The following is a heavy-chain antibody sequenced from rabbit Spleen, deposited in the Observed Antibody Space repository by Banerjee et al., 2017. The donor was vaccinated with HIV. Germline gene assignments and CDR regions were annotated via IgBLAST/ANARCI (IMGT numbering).Heavy chain of an antibody. CDR3: ARDSAGREDFNL. D-gene: IGHD4-2*01. CDR1: GLDFSSSYW. CDR2: IDVIKSGSS. V-gene: IGHV1S45*01. J-gene: IGHJ4*01. Sequence: QEQLEESGGDLVKPGASLTLTCKTSGLDFSSSYWICWVRQAPGKGLEWIACIDVIKSGSSYYATWAKGRFTISKTSSTTVTLQMTSLTAADTATYFCARDSAGREDFNLWGQGTLVTVS.